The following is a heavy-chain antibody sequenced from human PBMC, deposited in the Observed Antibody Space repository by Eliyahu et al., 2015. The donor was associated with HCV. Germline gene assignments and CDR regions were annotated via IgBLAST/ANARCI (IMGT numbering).Heavy chain of an antibody. J-gene: IGHJ4*02. D-gene: IGHD6-19*01. V-gene: IGHV3-21*01. CDR3: ARDVAHSSGWYCDY. Sequence: EVQLVESGGGXVKPGGSLXLSCAAXGFXFSSYSMNWVRQAPGKGLEXXSSISSSSSYIYYADSVKGRFTISRDNAKNSLYLQMNSLRAEDTAVYYCARDVAHSSGWYCDYWGQGTLVTVSS. CDR1: GFXFSSYS. CDR2: ISSSSSYI.